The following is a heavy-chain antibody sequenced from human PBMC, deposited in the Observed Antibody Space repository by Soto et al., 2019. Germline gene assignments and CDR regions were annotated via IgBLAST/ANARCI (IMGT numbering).Heavy chain of an antibody. CDR3: ARDHSGSLRGSYYYYYGMDV. CDR2: IWYDGSNK. Sequence: PGGSLRLSCAASGFTFSSYGMHWVRQAPGKGLEWVAVIWYDGSNKYYADSVKGRFTISRDNSKNTLYLQMNSLRAEDTAVYYCARDHSGSLRGSYYYYYGMDVWGQGTTVTVSS. V-gene: IGHV3-33*01. J-gene: IGHJ6*02. D-gene: IGHD1-26*01. CDR1: GFTFSSYG.